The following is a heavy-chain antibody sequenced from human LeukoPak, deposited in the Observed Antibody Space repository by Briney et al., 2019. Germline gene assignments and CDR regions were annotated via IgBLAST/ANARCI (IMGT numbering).Heavy chain of an antibody. D-gene: IGHD5-24*01. V-gene: IGHV3-21*01. CDR3: ARGGDGYTP. Sequence: GGSLRLSCAASGFTFSRYSMHWVRQAPGKGLEWVSSITSSSSYVYYADSLKGRFTISRDNAKNSLYLQMNSLRAEETAMYYCARGGDGYTPWGQGTLVTVSS. J-gene: IGHJ5*02. CDR2: ITSSSSYV. CDR1: GFTFSRYS.